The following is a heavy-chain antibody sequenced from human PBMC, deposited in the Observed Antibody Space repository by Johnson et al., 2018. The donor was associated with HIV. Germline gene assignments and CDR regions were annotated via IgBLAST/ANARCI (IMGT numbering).Heavy chain of an antibody. Sequence: VQLVESGGGLVQPGGSLRLSCAASGFTFSSYDMHWVRQATGKGLEWVSAIGTAGDTYYPGSVKGRFTISRENAKNSLYLQMNSLRAGDTAVYYCARDIAVNCFDIWGQGTMVTVSS. J-gene: IGHJ3*02. V-gene: IGHV3-13*01. CDR3: ARDIAVNCFDI. CDR1: GFTFSSYD. CDR2: IGTAGDT. D-gene: IGHD6-19*01.